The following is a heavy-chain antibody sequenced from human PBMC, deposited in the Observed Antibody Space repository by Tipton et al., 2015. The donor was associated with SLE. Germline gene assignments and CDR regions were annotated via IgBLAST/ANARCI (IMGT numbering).Heavy chain of an antibody. CDR2: IYYSGST. V-gene: IGHV4-39*07. J-gene: IGHJ5*02. CDR3: ARGYCSSTSCCQFDP. D-gene: IGHD2-2*01. CDR1: GGSISSSSYY. Sequence: TLSLTCTVSGGSISSSSYYWGWIRQPPGKGLEWIGSIYYSGSTYYNPSLKSRVTISVDTSKNQFSLKLSSVTAADTAVYYCARGYCSSTSCCQFDPWGQGTLVTVSS.